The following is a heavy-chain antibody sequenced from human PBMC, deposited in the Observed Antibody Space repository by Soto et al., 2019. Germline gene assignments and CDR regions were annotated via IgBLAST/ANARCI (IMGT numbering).Heavy chain of an antibody. D-gene: IGHD6-6*01. CDR2: INHSGST. Sequence: KPSETLSLTCAVYGGSFSGYYWSWIRQPPGKGLEWIGEINHSGSTNYNPSLKSRVTISVDTSKNQFSLKLSSVTAADTAVYYCARIAARQGDYWGQGTLVTVSS. CDR1: GGSFSGYY. V-gene: IGHV4-34*01. J-gene: IGHJ4*02. CDR3: ARIAARQGDY.